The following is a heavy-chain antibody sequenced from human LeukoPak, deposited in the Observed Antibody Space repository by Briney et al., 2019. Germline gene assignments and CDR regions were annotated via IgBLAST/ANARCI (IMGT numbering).Heavy chain of an antibody. J-gene: IGHJ4*02. CDR3: TTIPLLWFGETNPDY. V-gene: IGHV3-23*01. CDR2: ISGSGGST. D-gene: IGHD3-10*01. Sequence: GGSLRLSCAASGFTFSSYAMSWVRQAPGKGLEWVSAISGSGGSTYYADSVKGRFTISRDNSKNTLYLQMNSLKTEDTAVYYCTTIPLLWFGETNPDYWGQGTLVTVSS. CDR1: GFTFSSYA.